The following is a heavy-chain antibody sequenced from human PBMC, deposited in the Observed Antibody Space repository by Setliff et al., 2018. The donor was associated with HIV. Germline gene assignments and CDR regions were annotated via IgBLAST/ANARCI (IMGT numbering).Heavy chain of an antibody. Sequence: LRLSCAASGFTFSNYAMGWVRQVPGKGLEWVASISNTGRNTYYGDSVKGRFIISRDNSKNTLYLQMNSLRAEDTAVYYCAKDKTGITNAFEYWGQGTLVTVSS. J-gene: IGHJ4*02. CDR1: GFTFSNYA. D-gene: IGHD1-7*01. CDR3: AKDKTGITNAFEY. V-gene: IGHV3-23*01. CDR2: ISNTGRNT.